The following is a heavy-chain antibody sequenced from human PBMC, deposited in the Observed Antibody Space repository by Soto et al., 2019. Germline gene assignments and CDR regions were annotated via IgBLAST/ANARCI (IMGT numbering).Heavy chain of an antibody. D-gene: IGHD2-15*01. V-gene: IGHV3-23*01. Sequence: PGGSLRLSCAASGFVFSAHGMNWVRQAPGKGLAWVSSINPSGESTYYAESVKGRFTISRDNSRNTLYLQILGLRAEDSAVYYCAYSSGHARFDYWGQGTLVTVSS. CDR3: AYSSGHARFDY. CDR1: GFVFSAHG. CDR2: INPSGEST. J-gene: IGHJ4*02.